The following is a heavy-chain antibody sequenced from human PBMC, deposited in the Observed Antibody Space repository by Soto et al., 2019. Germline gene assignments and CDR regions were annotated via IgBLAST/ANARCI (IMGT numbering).Heavy chain of an antibody. D-gene: IGHD7-27*01. V-gene: IGHV4-34*01. CDR2: VSHSGNT. CDR1: GGSFTGHF. J-gene: IGHJ4*02. Sequence: SETLSLTCTVSGGSFTGHFCSWVRQPPGKGLEWIGEVSHSGNTKYYPSLRSRVTLSVDSSKNQISLALTSVTAADTAVYYCARAKFESTGWHQFDIWGQGTLVTVSS. CDR3: ARAKFESTGWHQFDI.